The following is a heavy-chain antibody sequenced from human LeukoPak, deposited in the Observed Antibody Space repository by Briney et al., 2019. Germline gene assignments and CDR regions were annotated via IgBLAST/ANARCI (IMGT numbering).Heavy chain of an antibody. J-gene: IGHJ4*02. Sequence: PSETLSLTCNVSGGSISSYYWSWIRQPPGKGLEWIGYIYYSGSTNYNPSLKSRVTTSVDTPKNQFSLKLTSVTAADTAVYYCTRNAGSVGASYDYWGQGTLVTVSS. CDR3: TRNAGSVGASYDY. V-gene: IGHV4-59*12. CDR2: IYYSGST. D-gene: IGHD2-15*01. CDR1: GGSISSYY.